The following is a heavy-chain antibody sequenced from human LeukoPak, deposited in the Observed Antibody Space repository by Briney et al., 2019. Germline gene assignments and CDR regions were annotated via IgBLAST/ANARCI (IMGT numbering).Heavy chain of an antibody. Sequence: SETLSLTCAVYGGSFSGYYWCWIRQPPGKGLEWIGEINHSGSTNYNPSPKSRVTISVDTSKNQFSLKLSSVTAADTAVYYCARSVTDPYYYYYYMDVWGKGTTVTVSS. D-gene: IGHD4-11*01. CDR3: ARSVTDPYYYYYYMDV. J-gene: IGHJ6*03. CDR1: GGSFSGYY. CDR2: INHSGST. V-gene: IGHV4-34*01.